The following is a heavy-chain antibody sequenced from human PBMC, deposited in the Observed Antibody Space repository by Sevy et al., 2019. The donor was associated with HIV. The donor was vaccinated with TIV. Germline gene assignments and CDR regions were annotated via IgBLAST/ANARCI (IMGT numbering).Heavy chain of an antibody. D-gene: IGHD2-2*01. J-gene: IGHJ6*02. V-gene: IGHV1-69*13. Sequence: ASVKFSCKASGGTFSSYAISWVRQAPGQGLEWMGGIIPIFGTANYAQKFQGRVTITADESTSTACMELSSLRSEDTAVYYCARVVPAALPYYYYYGMDVWGQGTTVTVSS. CDR3: ARVVPAALPYYYYYGMDV. CDR2: IIPIFGTA. CDR1: GGTFSSYA.